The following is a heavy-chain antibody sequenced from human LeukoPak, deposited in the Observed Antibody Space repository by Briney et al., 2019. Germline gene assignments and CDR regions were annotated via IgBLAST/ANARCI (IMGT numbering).Heavy chain of an antibody. CDR1: GFSFSDYG. Sequence: GRSLRLSCAASGFSFSDYGMHWVRQAPGKGLEWVGRIKGKTDGGTIDYAAPVKGRFTISRDDSKNTLYLQMSSLKTDDTAVYYCTTGELNWGQGTLVTVSS. D-gene: IGHD2-21*01. CDR2: IKGKTDGGTI. J-gene: IGHJ4*02. V-gene: IGHV3-15*01. CDR3: TTGELN.